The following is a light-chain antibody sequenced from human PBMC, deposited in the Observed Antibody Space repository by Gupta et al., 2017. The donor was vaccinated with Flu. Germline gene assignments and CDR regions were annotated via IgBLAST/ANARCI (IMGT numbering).Light chain of an antibody. Sequence: SITISCTGTSSDVGGYNYVSWYQQHPGKAPKLMIYDVSNRPSVVSNRFSGSKSGNTASLTISGLQAEDEADYYCSSYTSSSTRIFGTGTKVTVL. CDR1: SSDVGGYNY. CDR2: DVS. CDR3: SSYTSSSTRI. J-gene: IGLJ1*01. V-gene: IGLV2-14*04.